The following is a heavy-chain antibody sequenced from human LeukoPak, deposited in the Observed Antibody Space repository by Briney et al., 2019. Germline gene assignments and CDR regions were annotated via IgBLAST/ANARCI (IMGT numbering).Heavy chain of an antibody. D-gene: IGHD6-6*01. CDR3: ARAPGYSSSSGGLDP. CDR2: INHSGST. J-gene: IGHJ5*02. CDR1: GRSFSGYY. Sequence: SETLSLTCAVYGRSFSGYYWSWIRQPPGKGLEWIGEINHSGSTNYNPSLKSRVTISVDTSKNQFSLKLSSVTAADTAVYYCARAPGYSSSSGGLDPWGQGTLVTVSS. V-gene: IGHV4-34*01.